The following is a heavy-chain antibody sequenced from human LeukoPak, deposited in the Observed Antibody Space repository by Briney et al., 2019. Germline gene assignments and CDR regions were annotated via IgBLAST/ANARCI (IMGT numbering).Heavy chain of an antibody. CDR1: GFTFSSYA. J-gene: IGHJ4*02. CDR3: ARVSEVGPTNSYFDY. CDR2: ISYDGTNK. D-gene: IGHD1-26*01. Sequence: GGSLRLSCAASGFTFSSYAIHWVRQPPGKGLEWVAVISYDGTNKYYADSVKGRFTISRDNSKNTLYLQMSSLRADDTAVYYCARVSEVGPTNSYFDYWGQGTLVTVSS. V-gene: IGHV3-30-3*01.